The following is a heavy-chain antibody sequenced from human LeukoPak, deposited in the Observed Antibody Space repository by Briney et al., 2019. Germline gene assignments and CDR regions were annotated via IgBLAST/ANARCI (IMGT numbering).Heavy chain of an antibody. CDR2: ISGSGGST. J-gene: IGHJ4*02. D-gene: IGHD6-13*01. CDR3: AIESIGYSSSWWNY. V-gene: IGHV3-23*01. CDR1: GFTFSSYA. Sequence: GGSLRLSCAASGFTFSSYAMSWVRQAPGKGLEWVSAISGSGGSTYYADSVKGRFTISRDNSKNTLYLQMNSLRAEDTAVYYCAIESIGYSSSWWNYWGQGTLVTVSS.